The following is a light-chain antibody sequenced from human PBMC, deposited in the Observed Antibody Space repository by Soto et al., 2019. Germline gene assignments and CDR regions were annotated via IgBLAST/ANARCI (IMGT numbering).Light chain of an antibody. J-gene: IGKJ3*01. CDR2: LGS. Sequence: DIVMTQSPLSLSVTPGEPASISCRSSQSLLHSDGFNYLDWYLQKPGQSPQLLIYLGSYRAVGVTDRFSGSGSGTDFTLKISRVEAEDVGVYYCVEILQNLFTFGPGTRVDFK. CDR1: QSLLHSDGFNY. CDR3: VEILQNLFT. V-gene: IGKV2-28*01.